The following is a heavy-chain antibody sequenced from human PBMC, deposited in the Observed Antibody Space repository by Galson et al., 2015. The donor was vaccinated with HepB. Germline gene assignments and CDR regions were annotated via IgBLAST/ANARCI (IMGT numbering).Heavy chain of an antibody. Sequence: SLRLSCAASEFAFGAYTMHWVRQAPGKGVEWVAAITNNGGTKFYADSVRGRVTISRDNSESTVSLQMNNLRVEDTALYYCVRDQIGTFAFDIWGKGQWSPSPQ. CDR2: ITNNGGTK. J-gene: IGHJ3*02. CDR3: VRDQIGTFAFDI. D-gene: IGHD1-26*01. V-gene: IGHV3-30-3*01. CDR1: EFAFGAYT.